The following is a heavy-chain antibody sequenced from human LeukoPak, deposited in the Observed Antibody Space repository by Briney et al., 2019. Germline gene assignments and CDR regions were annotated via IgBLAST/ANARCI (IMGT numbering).Heavy chain of an antibody. CDR1: GGTFSSYA. V-gene: IGHV1-69*05. J-gene: IGHJ4*02. CDR3: ARVSLPSIAARDFDY. Sequence: GSSVKVSCKASGGTFSSYAISWVRQAPGQGLEWMGGIIPIFGTANYAQKFQGRVTITTDESTSTAYMEPSSLRSEDTAVYYCARVSLPSIAARDFDYWGQGTLVTVSS. CDR2: IIPIFGTA. D-gene: IGHD6-6*01.